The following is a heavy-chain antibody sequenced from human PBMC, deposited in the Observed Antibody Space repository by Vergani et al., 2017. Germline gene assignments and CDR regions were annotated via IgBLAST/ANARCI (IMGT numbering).Heavy chain of an antibody. CDR1: GGSISSSSYY. V-gene: IGHV4-39*01. CDR2: IYYSGST. D-gene: IGHD6-25*01. CDR3: VSAPHRYGMDV. J-gene: IGHJ6*02. Sequence: QLQLQESGPGLVKPSETLSLTCTVSGGSISSSSYYWGWIRQPPGKGLEWIGSIYYSGSTYYNPSLKSRVTISVDTSKNQFSLKLSSVTAADTAVYYCVSAPHRYGMDVWSQGTTLTVSS.